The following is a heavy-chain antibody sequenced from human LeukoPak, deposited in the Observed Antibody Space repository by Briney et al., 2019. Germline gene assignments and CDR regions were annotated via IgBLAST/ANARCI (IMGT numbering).Heavy chain of an antibody. CDR2: IYSGGST. V-gene: IGHV3-53*04. CDR3: ARLNDYAWFDP. J-gene: IGHJ5*02. Sequence: GESLRLSCAASGFTVSSNYMSWVRQAPGKGLEWVSVIYSGGSTYYADSVKGRFTISRHNSKNTLYLQMNSLRAEDTAVYYCARLNDYAWFDPWGQGTLVTVSS. CDR1: GFTVSSNY. D-gene: IGHD4-17*01.